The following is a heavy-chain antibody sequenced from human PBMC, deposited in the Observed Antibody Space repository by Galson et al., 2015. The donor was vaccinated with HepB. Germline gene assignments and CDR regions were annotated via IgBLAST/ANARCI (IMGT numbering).Heavy chain of an antibody. CDR1: GFTFGDYA. Sequence: SLRLSCAASGFTFGDYAMSWVRQAPGKGLEWVGLIRSKASGGTTDYAASVKGRFTISRDDSKSTAYLQMNSLKTEDTAVYYCTTGAYWGQGTLVTVSS. V-gene: IGHV3-49*04. CDR3: TTGAY. D-gene: IGHD1-26*01. J-gene: IGHJ4*02. CDR2: IRSKASGGTT.